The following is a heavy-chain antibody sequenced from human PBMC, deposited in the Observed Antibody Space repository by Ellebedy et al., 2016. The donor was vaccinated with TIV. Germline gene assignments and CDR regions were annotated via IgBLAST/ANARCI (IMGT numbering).Heavy chain of an antibody. V-gene: IGHV1-8*02. Sequence: AASVKVSCKASGYTFTSYAINWVRQATGQGLEWMGWMNPNSGNTGYAQKFQGRVTMTRNTSISTAYMELSSLRSEDTAVYYCARGFDGSGSYYYYGMDVWGQGTTVTVSS. J-gene: IGHJ6*02. D-gene: IGHD3-10*01. CDR3: ARGFDGSGSYYYYGMDV. CDR2: MNPNSGNT. CDR1: GYTFTSYA.